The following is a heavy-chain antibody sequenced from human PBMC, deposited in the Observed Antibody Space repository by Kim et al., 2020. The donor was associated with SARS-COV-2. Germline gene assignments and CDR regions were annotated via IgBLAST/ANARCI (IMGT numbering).Heavy chain of an antibody. D-gene: IGHD5-18*01. V-gene: IGHV3-21*01. Sequence: YEDSVKGRFTISRDNAKNSLYLQMNSLRAEDTAVYYCARVKKDSLDAFDIWGQGTMVTVSS. CDR3: ARVKKDSLDAFDI. J-gene: IGHJ3*02.